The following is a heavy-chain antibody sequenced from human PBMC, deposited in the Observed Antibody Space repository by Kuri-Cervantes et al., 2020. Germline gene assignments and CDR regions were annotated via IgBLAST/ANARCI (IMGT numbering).Heavy chain of an antibody. J-gene: IGHJ4*02. D-gene: IGHD3-22*01. CDR1: GYTFTDYY. V-gene: IGHV1-2*02. CDR2: INPNSGGT. CDR3: ARDPRGGGYYDSPDY. Sequence: ASVKVSCKTSGYTFTDYYMHWVRQAPGQGLEWMGWINPNSGGTNYAQKFQGRVTMTRDTSISTAYMELSRLRSDDTAVYYCARDPRGGGYYDSPDYWGQGTLVTVSS.